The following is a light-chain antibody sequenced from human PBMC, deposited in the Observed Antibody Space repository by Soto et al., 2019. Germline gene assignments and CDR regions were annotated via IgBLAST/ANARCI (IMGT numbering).Light chain of an antibody. CDR2: EVT. V-gene: IGLV2-14*01. J-gene: IGLJ3*02. Sequence: QSALTQPASVSGSPGQSITISCSGTNSDVGGYNYVSWYQQHPGRAPKLMIYEVTNRPSGVSHRFSRSKSGNTASLTISGLQAEDEGEYFCSSYTSTSTLVFGGGTKLTVL. CDR3: SSYTSTSTLV. CDR1: NSDVGGYNY.